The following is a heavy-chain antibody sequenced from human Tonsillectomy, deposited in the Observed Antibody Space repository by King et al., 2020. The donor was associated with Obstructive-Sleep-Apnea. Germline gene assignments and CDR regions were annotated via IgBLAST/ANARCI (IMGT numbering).Heavy chain of an antibody. D-gene: IGHD1-26*01. V-gene: IGHV3-21*01. CDR2: ISSGSGYI. CDR3: VRDLMGAIDY. Sequence: VQLVESGGGLVKPGGSLRLSCAASGFSFSSYTMNWVRQVPGKGLEWVSSISSGSGYIYYTDSVKGRFTISRDNAKNSLYLQMNSLRAEDTAVYYCVRDLMGAIDYWGQGTLVTVSS. J-gene: IGHJ4*02. CDR1: GFSFSSYT.